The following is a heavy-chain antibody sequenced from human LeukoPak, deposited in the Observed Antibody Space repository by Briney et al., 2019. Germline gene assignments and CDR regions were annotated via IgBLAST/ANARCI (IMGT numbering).Heavy chain of an antibody. V-gene: IGHV4-30-2*01. CDR3: QGSGTTRGYYYGMDV. CDR1: GGSISSGGYS. D-gene: IGHD1-14*01. Sequence: SETLSLTCTVSGGSISSGGYSWSWIRQPPGKGLEWIGYIYHSRSTYYNPSLKSRVTISVDRSKNQFSLKLSSVTAADTAVYYCQGSGTTRGYYYGMDVWGQGTTVTVSS. CDR2: IYHSRST. J-gene: IGHJ6*02.